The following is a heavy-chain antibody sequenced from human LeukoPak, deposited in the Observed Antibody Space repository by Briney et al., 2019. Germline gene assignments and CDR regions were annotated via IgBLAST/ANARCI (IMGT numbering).Heavy chain of an antibody. CDR3: AKSPTVDAAFDI. J-gene: IGHJ3*02. D-gene: IGHD4-17*01. CDR1: GFTFSSYA. Sequence: PSESLTLTCAASGFTFSSYALNWVRQAPGKGLEWVSGIGYTGDSTFYADSVKGRFTVSRDSSKNTLFLHMTSLRAEDTALYYCAKSPTVDAAFDICGQGTMVTVSS. CDR2: IGYTGDST. V-gene: IGHV3-23*01.